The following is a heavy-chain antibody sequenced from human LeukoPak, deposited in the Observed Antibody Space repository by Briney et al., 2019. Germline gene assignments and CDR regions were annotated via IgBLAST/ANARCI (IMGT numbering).Heavy chain of an antibody. CDR3: ARGSYYDDSGLTFDL. Sequence: SGPTLVNPTQTLTLTCIFSGFSLRIRGVGVGWIRQSPGKALEWLALIYWDGDRRYSPSLKSRLAITKDTSKNQVVLTMTDMDPVDTATYYCARGSYYDDSGLTFDLWGRGTLVTVSS. CDR1: GFSLRIRGVG. D-gene: IGHD3-22*01. J-gene: IGHJ2*01. V-gene: IGHV2-5*02. CDR2: IYWDGDR.